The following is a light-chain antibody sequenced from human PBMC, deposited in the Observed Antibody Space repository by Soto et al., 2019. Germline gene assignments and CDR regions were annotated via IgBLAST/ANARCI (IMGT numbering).Light chain of an antibody. CDR2: LEGSGSY. CDR3: QSYDSSLSGSKI. CDR1: SGHSSYI. J-gene: IGLJ2*01. V-gene: IGLV4-60*03. Sequence: QPVLTQSSSASASLGSSVKLTCTLSSGHSSYIIAWHQQQPGKAPRYLMKLEGSGSYNKGSGVPDRFSGSSSGADRYLTISNLQSEDEADYYCQSYDSSLSGSKIFGGGTKLTVL.